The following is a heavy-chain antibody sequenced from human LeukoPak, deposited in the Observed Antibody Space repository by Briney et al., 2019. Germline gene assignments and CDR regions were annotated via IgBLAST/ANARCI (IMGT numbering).Heavy chain of an antibody. CDR2: ISRGSTTI. CDR3: ARDNYSGSWKDY. V-gene: IGHV3-48*01. J-gene: IGHJ4*02. D-gene: IGHD6-13*01. CDR1: GFTFSSYS. Sequence: GGSLRLSCVASGFTFSSYSMNWVRQAPGKGLEWVSYISRGSTTIYYSDSVKGRFTISRDNANNSLYLQMNSLRAEDTAVYYCARDNYSGSWKDYWGQGTLVTVSS.